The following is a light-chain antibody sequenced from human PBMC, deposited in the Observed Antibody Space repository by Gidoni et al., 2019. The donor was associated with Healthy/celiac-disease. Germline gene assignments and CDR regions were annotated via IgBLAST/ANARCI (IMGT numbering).Light chain of an antibody. CDR2: WAS. CDR3: QQYYSTPPLT. J-gene: IGKJ4*01. CDR1: QSVLYSSNNKNY. V-gene: IGKV4-1*01. Sequence: DIVMTQSPDSLAVSLGERATINCKSRQSVLYSSNNKNYLAWYKQKPGQPPKLLIYWASTRESGVPDRFSGSGSGTDFTLTISSLQAEDVAVYYCQQYYSTPPLTFGGGTKVEIK.